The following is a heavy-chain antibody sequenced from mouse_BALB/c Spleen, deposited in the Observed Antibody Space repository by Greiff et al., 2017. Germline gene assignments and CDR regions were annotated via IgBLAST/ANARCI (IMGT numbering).Heavy chain of an antibody. V-gene: IGHV2-2*02. J-gene: IGHJ1*01. CDR2: IWSGGST. Sequence: QVQLKESGPGLVAPSQSLSITCTVSGFSLTGYGVNWVRQPPGKGLEWLGVIWSGGSTDYNAAFISRLSISKDNSKSQVFFKMNSLQANDTAIYYCARNGGNYWYFDVWGAGTTVTVSS. CDR3: ARNGGNYWYFDV. D-gene: IGHD2-1*01. CDR1: GFSLTGYG.